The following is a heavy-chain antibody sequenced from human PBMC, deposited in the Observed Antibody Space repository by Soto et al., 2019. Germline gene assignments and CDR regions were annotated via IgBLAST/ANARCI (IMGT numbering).Heavy chain of an antibody. J-gene: IGHJ6*02. CDR1: GGSFSGYY. CDR2: INHSGST. CDR3: ARSSVVVPAANNYYYYGMDV. D-gene: IGHD2-2*01. Sequence: SETLSLTCAVYGGSFSGYYWSWIRQPPGKGLEWIGEINHSGSTNYNPSLKSRVTISVDTSKNQFSLKLSSVTAADTAVYYCARSSVVVPAANNYYYYGMDVWGQGTTVTVSS. V-gene: IGHV4-34*01.